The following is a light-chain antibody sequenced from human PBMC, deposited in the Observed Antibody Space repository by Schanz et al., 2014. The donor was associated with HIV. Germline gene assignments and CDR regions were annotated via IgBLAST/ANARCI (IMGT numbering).Light chain of an antibody. CDR2: EVT. V-gene: IGLV2-8*01. CDR3: GSYGGSDNMV. Sequence: QSALTQPPSASGSPGQSVTISCTGAGSDVGGYNYVSWYQQHPGQAPKLIIYEVTKRPSGVPARFSGSKSDNTASLTVSGLQADDEADYYCGSYGGSDNMVFGGGTKLTVL. CDR1: GSDVGGYNY. J-gene: IGLJ3*02.